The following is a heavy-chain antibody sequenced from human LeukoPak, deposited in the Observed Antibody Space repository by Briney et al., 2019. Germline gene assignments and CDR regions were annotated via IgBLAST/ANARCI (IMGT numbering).Heavy chain of an antibody. CDR3: ARGRRCGYSYGYNFDY. V-gene: IGHV4-4*07. CDR2: IYTSGST. CDR1: VVSISSYY. J-gene: IGHJ4*02. D-gene: IGHD5-18*01. Sequence: SQTLSLTCTLSVVSISSYYWSWIPRPAGEGLEWIGRIYTSGSTHSKPSLKRLVTLSIDTSPNPFSLKLSAVTAAHTAVYYCARGRRCGYSYGYNFDYWGQGTMASVSS.